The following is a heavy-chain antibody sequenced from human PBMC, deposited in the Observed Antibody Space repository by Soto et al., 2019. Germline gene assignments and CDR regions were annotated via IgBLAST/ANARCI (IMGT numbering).Heavy chain of an antibody. J-gene: IGHJ4*02. Sequence: SGPTLVNPTETLTLTCTVSGFSLSNARMGVSWIRQPPGKALEWLAHIFSNDEKSYSTSLKSRLTISKDTSKSQVVLTMTNMDPVATVIYYCAPTPGYNDYWGQGSLVPVAS. CDR3: APTPGYNDY. CDR1: GFSLSNARMG. V-gene: IGHV2-26*01. CDR2: IFSNDEK. D-gene: IGHD3-9*01.